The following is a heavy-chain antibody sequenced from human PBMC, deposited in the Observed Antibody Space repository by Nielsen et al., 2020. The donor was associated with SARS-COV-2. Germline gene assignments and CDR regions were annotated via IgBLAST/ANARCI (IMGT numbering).Heavy chain of an antibody. V-gene: IGHV3-30*18. D-gene: IGHD3-3*02. CDR1: GFTFSTYG. Sequence: GESLKISCAASGFTFSTYGIHWVRQAPGKGLEWVALISYDGNKEYYADSVKGRFTISRDNSENTLYMQMNSLRAEDTAVYYCAKGGRAFQIDYWGQGTLVTVSS. CDR2: ISYDGNKE. CDR3: AKGGRAFQIDY. J-gene: IGHJ4*02.